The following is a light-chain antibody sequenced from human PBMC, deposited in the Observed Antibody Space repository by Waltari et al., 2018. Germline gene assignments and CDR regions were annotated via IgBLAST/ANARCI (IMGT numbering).Light chain of an antibody. CDR2: INI. CDR3: AVWDDSLNGWV. CDR1: SSNIGSNS. J-gene: IGLJ3*02. V-gene: IGLV1-44*01. Sequence: QSVVTQPPSASGTPGQRVTISCSGSSSNIGSNSVNWYQQLPGTAPKPLNFINIKRPSGVPARIYGSKSGTSDSLAISGLQSEDEANYYCAVWDDSLNGWVFGGGTKLTVL.